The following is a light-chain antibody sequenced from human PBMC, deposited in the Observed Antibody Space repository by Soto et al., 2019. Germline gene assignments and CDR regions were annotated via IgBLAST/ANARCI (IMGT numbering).Light chain of an antibody. CDR2: AAS. Sequence: DILMTQSPSSLSASVGDRVTITCRASQSISTQLNWYQHKPGKAPQLLIYAASILQSGVPSRFSGSGSGTHFTLTISSLQPEDFATYYCQQSYNEPQRTFGGGTEVEIK. CDR1: QSISTQ. CDR3: QQSYNEPQRT. V-gene: IGKV1-39*01. J-gene: IGKJ4*01.